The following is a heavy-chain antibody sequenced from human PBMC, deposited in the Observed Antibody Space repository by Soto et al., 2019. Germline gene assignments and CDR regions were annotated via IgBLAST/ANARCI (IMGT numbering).Heavy chain of an antibody. CDR2: IYSSGNT. Sequence: SETLSLTCSVSGGTISGYYWTWIRQPAGKGLEWIGRIYSSGNTKYNPSLQSRVTMSLDTSNNQFSLRLTSVTAADTAVYYCARGKRFSDWFDPWGQETLVTVSS. J-gene: IGHJ5*02. V-gene: IGHV4-4*07. CDR1: GGTISGYY. CDR3: ARGKRFSDWFDP. D-gene: IGHD3-3*01.